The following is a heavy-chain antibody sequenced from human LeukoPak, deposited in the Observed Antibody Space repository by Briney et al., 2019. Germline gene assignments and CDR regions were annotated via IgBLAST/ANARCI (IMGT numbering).Heavy chain of an antibody. D-gene: IGHD5-18*01. CDR3: AKSSGYSYGYYFDY. CDR1: GFTFSSYA. J-gene: IGHJ4*02. Sequence: RGSLRLSCAASGFTFSSYAMSWVRQAPGKGLEWVLGIGGSGGSTYYADSVRGRFTISRDNSKNTLYLQMNSLRADDTAVYYCAKSSGYSYGYYFDYWGQGTLVTVSS. CDR2: IGGSGGST. V-gene: IGHV3-23*01.